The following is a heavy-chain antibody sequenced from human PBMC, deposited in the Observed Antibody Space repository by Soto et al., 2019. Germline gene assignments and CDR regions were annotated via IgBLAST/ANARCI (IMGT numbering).Heavy chain of an antibody. CDR1: GFTFSDYY. J-gene: IGHJ6*02. Sequence: GGSLRLSCAASGFTFSDYYMSWIRQAPGKGLEWVSYISSSGSTIYYADSVKGRFTISRDNAKNSLYLQMNSLRAEDTAVYYCARGCGYDFWSGYPPYYYYYYGMDVWGQGTTVTVSS. V-gene: IGHV3-11*01. D-gene: IGHD3-3*01. CDR2: ISSSGSTI. CDR3: ARGCGYDFWSGYPPYYYYYYGMDV.